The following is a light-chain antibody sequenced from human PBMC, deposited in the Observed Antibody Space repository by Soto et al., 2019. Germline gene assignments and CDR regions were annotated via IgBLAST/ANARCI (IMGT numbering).Light chain of an antibody. CDR3: QSYDSSPSGWV. Sequence: QSVLTQPPSVSGAPGQRVTISCTGSSSNIGAGYDVHWYQQLPGTAPKLLIYGNNNRPSGVTDRFSGSKSGTSASLAITGLLAEDEADYYCQSYDSSPSGWVFGGGTKLTVL. CDR2: GNN. V-gene: IGLV1-40*01. J-gene: IGLJ3*02. CDR1: SSNIGAGYD.